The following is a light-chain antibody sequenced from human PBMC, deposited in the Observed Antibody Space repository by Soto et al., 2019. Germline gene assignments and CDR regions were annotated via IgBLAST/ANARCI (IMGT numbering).Light chain of an antibody. CDR1: QSLLHSDGYSY. Sequence: DIVMTQSPLSLSVTPGEPASISCRSSQSLLHSDGYSYLDWYLQKPGQSPQLMIYLGFNRATGVPDRFSGSGSGTDFTLKISRVEAEDVGIYDCMQGRQTPLTFGGGTKVEIK. CDR3: MQGRQTPLT. V-gene: IGKV2-28*01. J-gene: IGKJ4*01. CDR2: LGF.